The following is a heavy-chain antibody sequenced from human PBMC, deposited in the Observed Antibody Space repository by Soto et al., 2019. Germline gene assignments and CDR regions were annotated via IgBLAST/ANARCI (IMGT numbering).Heavy chain of an antibody. CDR1: GFTFSSYA. D-gene: IGHD6-19*01. Sequence: QVQLVESGGGVVQPGRSLRLSCAASGFTFSSYAMHWVRQAPGKGLEWVAVITYGGSNKYYADSVKGRFTISRDNSKNTLYMQMNSLRAEDTAVYYCAREYNGGRPWMVPYQPQYYFDYWGQGTLVTVSS. CDR3: AREYNGGRPWMVPYQPQYYFDY. J-gene: IGHJ4*02. V-gene: IGHV3-30-3*01. CDR2: ITYGGSNK.